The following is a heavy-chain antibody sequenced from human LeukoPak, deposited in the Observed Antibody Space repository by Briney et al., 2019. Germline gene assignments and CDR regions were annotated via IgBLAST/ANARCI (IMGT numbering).Heavy chain of an antibody. CDR2: IYHSGST. J-gene: IGHJ4*02. D-gene: IGHD5-18*01. Sequence: SETLSLTCTVSGDSISSGSYYWGWIRQPPGKGLEWIGSIYHSGSTYYNPSLKSRVTISVDTSKNQFSLKLSSVTAADTAVYYCARDLGYSYGWVLDYWGQGTLVTVSS. CDR1: GDSISSGSYY. CDR3: ARDLGYSYGWVLDY. V-gene: IGHV4-39*07.